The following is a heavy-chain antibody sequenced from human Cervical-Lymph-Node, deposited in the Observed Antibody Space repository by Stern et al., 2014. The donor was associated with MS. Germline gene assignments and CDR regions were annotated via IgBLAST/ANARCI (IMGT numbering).Heavy chain of an antibody. D-gene: IGHD1-26*01. CDR2: ISSNGGST. J-gene: IGHJ4*02. Sequence: EVQLLESGGGLVQPGGSLRLSCAASGFTFSSYAMHWVRQAPGKGLEYVSAISSNGGSTYYANSVKGRFTISRDNSKNTLYLQMGSLRAEDMAVYYCATGQWELRYWGQGTLVTVSS. V-gene: IGHV3-64*01. CDR3: ATGQWELRY. CDR1: GFTFSSYA.